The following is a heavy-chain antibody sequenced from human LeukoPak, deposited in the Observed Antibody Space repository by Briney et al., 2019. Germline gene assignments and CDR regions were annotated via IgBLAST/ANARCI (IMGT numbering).Heavy chain of an antibody. V-gene: IGHV3-48*03. CDR3: AKTMDILTGYLWSLDY. Sequence: PGGSLRLSCAASGFTFSSYEMNWVRQAPGKGLEWISYISSSGSTRYYADSVKGRFTISRDNSKNTLYLQMNSLRAEDTAVYYCAKTMDILTGYLWSLDYWGQGTLVTVSS. CDR1: GFTFSSYE. J-gene: IGHJ4*02. D-gene: IGHD3-9*01. CDR2: ISSSGSTR.